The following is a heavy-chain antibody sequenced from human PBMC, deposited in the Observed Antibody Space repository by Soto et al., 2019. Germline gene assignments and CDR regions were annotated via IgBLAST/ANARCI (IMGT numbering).Heavy chain of an antibody. CDR3: ASDFRTRGWFRQAGNFALDV. Sequence: QVQLVQSGAEVRKPGASVKVSCKASGYPYTNSYMHWVRQAPGQGLGWMGWIHPNTGGTNYAQKRQGRVTMTRDTSVSTVYMELNRLTSDDTAIYFCASDFRTRGWFRQAGNFALDVWGQGTKVTVS. CDR1: GYPYTNSY. CDR2: IHPNTGGT. D-gene: IGHD6-19*01. V-gene: IGHV1-2*02. J-gene: IGHJ6*02.